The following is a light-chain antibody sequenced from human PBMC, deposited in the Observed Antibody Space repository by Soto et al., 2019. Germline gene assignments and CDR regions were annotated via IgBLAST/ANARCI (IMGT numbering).Light chain of an antibody. Sequence: QAVVTQEPSLTVSPGETVTLTCGSSTGAVTSGHYSYWFQQKPGQAPRTLIYHTSNKHSWTPARFSGSLFGGKAALTLSGAQPEDEAEYYCLLFYSGPGVFGGGTKLPS. V-gene: IGLV7-46*01. CDR1: TGAVTSGHY. CDR2: HTS. CDR3: LLFYSGPGV. J-gene: IGLJ2*01.